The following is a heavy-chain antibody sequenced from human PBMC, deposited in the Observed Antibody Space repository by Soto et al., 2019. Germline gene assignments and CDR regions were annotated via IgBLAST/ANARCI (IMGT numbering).Heavy chain of an antibody. V-gene: IGHV1-58*01. J-gene: IGHJ4*02. CDR1: GFMFTSSA. CDR2: LVVGSGNT. CDR3: AAVPVLRFLEWLPAYFDY. Sequence: RASVKVPCKTSGFMFTSSAVQWVRQARGERREWIGWLVVGSGNTHYAQHFQERVTLTRDMSTGTAYMELSSLRSEDTAVYYCAAVPVLRFLEWLPAYFDYWGQGTLVTVS. D-gene: IGHD3-3*01.